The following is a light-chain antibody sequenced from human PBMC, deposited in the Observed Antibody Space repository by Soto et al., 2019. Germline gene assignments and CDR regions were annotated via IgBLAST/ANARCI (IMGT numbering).Light chain of an antibody. CDR3: QQYGNSPIT. CDR1: QSVSSY. J-gene: IGKJ5*01. CDR2: GTS. V-gene: IGKV3-20*01. Sequence: EIVLTQSPATLSLSPGERATLSCRASQSVSSYLGWYQQKPGQAPRLLIYGTSSRATGIPDRFSGSGSGTDFTLTISRLEPEDFAVYYCQQYGNSPITLGQGTRLEIK.